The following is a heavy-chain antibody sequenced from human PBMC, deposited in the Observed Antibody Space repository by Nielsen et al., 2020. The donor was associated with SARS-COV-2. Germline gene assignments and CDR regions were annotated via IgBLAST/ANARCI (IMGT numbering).Heavy chain of an antibody. V-gene: IGHV4-39*07. Sequence: WIRQPPGKGLYWIGSVYSSGTTYYNPSLKSRVTISVDTSKNQFSLKLSSVTAADTALYYCARERVGGITIFGVVTRYGMDVWGQGTTVTSP. D-gene: IGHD3-3*01. J-gene: IGHJ6*02. CDR3: ARERVGGITIFGVVTRYGMDV. CDR2: VYSSGTT.